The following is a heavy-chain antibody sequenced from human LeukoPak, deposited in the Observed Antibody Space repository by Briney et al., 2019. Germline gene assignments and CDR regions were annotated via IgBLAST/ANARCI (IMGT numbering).Heavy chain of an antibody. CDR1: GYXFTSYG. Sequence: GASVKVSCKASGYXFTSYGISWVRQAPGQGLEWIGWISAYNDNTNYAQKLQGRVTMTTDTSTSTAYMELRSLRSDDTAVYYCARVHYDILTGYSYFDYWGQGTLVTVSS. J-gene: IGHJ4*02. CDR3: ARVHYDILTGYSYFDY. V-gene: IGHV1-18*01. CDR2: ISAYNDNT. D-gene: IGHD3-9*01.